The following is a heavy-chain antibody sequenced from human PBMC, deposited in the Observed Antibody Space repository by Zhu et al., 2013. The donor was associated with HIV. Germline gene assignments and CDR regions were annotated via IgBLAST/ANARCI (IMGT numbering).Heavy chain of an antibody. D-gene: IGHD3-3*01. CDR1: GFTFTSYY. CDR2: INPSGGST. V-gene: IGHV1-46*01. Sequence: QEQLVQSGAEVKKPGASVKVSCTASGFTFTSYYMHWVRQAPGQGLEWMGIINPSGGSTTYAQKFQGRVTMTRDTSISTAYMELSRLRSDDTAVYYCARAKMDYDFWSGYSSGWFDPVGPGNPGHRLL. J-gene: IGHJ5*02. CDR3: ARAKMDYDFWSGYSSGWFDP.